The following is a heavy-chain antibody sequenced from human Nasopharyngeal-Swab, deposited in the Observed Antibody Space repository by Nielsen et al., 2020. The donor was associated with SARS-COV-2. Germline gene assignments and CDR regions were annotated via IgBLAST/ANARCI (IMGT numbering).Heavy chain of an antibody. CDR3: ARSDIAARAIDY. CDR1: GYTFTSYY. J-gene: IGHJ4*02. D-gene: IGHD6-6*01. CDR2: INPSGGST. V-gene: IGHV1-46*01. Sequence: ASVKVSCKASGYTFTSYYMHWVRQAPGQGLEWMGIINPSGGSTSYAQKFQGRVTMTRDTSTSTVYMELSSLRPEDTAVYYCARSDIAARAIDYWGQGTLVTVSS.